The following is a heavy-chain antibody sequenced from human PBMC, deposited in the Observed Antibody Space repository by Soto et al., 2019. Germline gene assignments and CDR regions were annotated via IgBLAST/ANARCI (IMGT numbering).Heavy chain of an antibody. Sequence: QVQLVQSGAEVKKPGYSVKVSCKASGGTFSTYGINWVRQAPGQGLEWMGGIIPIFDTTNYAQKFQGKFTITADESTSTVYMELSSLRSEDTAVYYCARDEAAADTSGMDVWGQGTTVTDAS. CDR1: GGTFSTYG. CDR3: ARDEAAADTSGMDV. V-gene: IGHV1-69*01. J-gene: IGHJ6*02. D-gene: IGHD6-13*01. CDR2: IIPIFDTT.